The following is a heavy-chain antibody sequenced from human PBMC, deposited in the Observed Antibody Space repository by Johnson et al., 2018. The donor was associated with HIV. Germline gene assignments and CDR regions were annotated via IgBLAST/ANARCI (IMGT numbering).Heavy chain of an antibody. Sequence: EQLVESGGGLVKPGGSLRLSCAASGFTFSNAWMSWVRQAPGQGLEWVGRIKSKTDGGTTDYAAPVKGRFTISRDDSKNTLYLQMNSLQTEDTAVYYFTTQAQWLVRAYDACDIWGQVTTVTVSS. V-gene: IGHV3-15*01. CDR3: TTQAQWLVRAYDACDI. CDR2: IKSKTDGGTT. D-gene: IGHD6-19*01. CDR1: GFTFSNAW. J-gene: IGHJ3*02.